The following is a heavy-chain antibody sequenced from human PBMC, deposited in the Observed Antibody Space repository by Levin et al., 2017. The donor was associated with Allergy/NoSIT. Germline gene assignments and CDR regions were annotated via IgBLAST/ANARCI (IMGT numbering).Heavy chain of an antibody. V-gene: IGHV3-49*03. Sequence: GESLKISCTASGFTFGDYAMSWFRQAPGKGLEWVGFIRSKAYGGTTEYAASVKGRFTISRDDSKSIAYLQMNSLKTEDTAVYYCTRFYSSGWSYYYYYMDVWGKGTTVTVSS. J-gene: IGHJ6*03. D-gene: IGHD6-19*01. CDR2: IRSKAYGGTT. CDR1: GFTFGDYA. CDR3: TRFYSSGWSYYYYYMDV.